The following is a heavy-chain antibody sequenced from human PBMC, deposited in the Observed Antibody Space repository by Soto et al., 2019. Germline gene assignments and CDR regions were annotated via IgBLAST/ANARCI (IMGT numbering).Heavy chain of an antibody. CDR3: ARVTGNQLPGWFDP. V-gene: IGHV4-31*01. Sequence: QVQLQESGPGLVKPSQTLSLTCTVSGGSISSGGYYWRWIRSHPGKGLEWIGYIYHSGTTYYNPSPKTHVTISVDTSKTQSSLKLTSLTAADTAVYSCARVTGNQLPGWFDPWGQGTLVTVSS. J-gene: IGHJ5*02. CDR1: GGSISSGGYY. D-gene: IGHD2-2*01. CDR2: IYHSGTT.